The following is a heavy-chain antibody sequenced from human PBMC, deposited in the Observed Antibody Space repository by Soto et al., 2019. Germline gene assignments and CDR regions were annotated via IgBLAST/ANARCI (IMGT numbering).Heavy chain of an antibody. CDR2: ITRDGAIA. J-gene: IGHJ2*01. V-gene: IGHV3-23*01. CDR1: GFTFSNYA. Sequence: EGQLLESGGGLVQPGGSLRLSCAASGFTFSNYAMTWVRQAPGKGLEWVSAITRDGAIANYVDAVKGRFTISRDNSKNTLYLQMNRLRAVDTAVYYCAKVGYYYASYDHWYFDLWGRGTLVTVSS. D-gene: IGHD3-10*01. CDR3: AKVGYYYASYDHWYFDL.